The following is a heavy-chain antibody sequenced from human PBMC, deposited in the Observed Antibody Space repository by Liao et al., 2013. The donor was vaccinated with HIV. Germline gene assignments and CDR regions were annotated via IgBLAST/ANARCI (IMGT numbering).Heavy chain of an antibody. CDR1: GGSFSGYY. J-gene: IGHJ4*02. V-gene: IGHV4-34*01. D-gene: IGHD3-9*01. Sequence: QVQLQQWGAGLLKPSETLSLTCAVYGGSFSGYYWSWIRQPPGKGLEWIGYIYYSGSTYYNPSLKSRVTISVDTSKNQFSLKLSSVTAADTAVYYCARVTEGYDILTGLGEYYFDYWGQGTLVTVSS. CDR3: ARVTEGYDILTGLGEYYFDY. CDR2: IYYSGST.